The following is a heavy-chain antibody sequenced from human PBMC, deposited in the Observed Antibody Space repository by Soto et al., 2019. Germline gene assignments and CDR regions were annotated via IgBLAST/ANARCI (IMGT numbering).Heavy chain of an antibody. CDR2: LSASGGTT. D-gene: IGHD4-17*01. J-gene: IGHJ3*02. CDR3: AKELTVTTSPEAFDI. CDR1: GFTLTNDW. V-gene: IGHV3-23*01. Sequence: GGSLRLSCAASGFTLTNDWMTWVRQAPGKGLEWVSGLSASGGTTYYADSVKGRFTISRDNSKNTLYLLMNSLRAEDTAVYYCAKELTVTTSPEAFDIWGQGTMVTVSS.